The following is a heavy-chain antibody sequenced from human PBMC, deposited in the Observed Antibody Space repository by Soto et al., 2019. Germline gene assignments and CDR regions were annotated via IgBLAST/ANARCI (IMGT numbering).Heavy chain of an antibody. CDR2: IKSKTDGGTT. D-gene: IGHD2-8*01. Sequence: QLVESGGGLVKPGGSLRLSCAASGFNFINAWMNWVRQVPGKGLEWNGHIKSKTDGGTTDFGAPVEGRFTMSRDDSENTVYLQMNSLKTEDTAVYYCTTLYRRDPWGQGTLVTVSS. V-gene: IGHV3-15*01. J-gene: IGHJ5*02. CDR1: GFNFINAW. CDR3: TTLYRRDP.